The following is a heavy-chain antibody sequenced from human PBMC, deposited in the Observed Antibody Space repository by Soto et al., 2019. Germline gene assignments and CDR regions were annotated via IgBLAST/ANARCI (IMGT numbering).Heavy chain of an antibody. Sequence: ASVKVSCKASGYTFTSYYIHWVRQAPGQGLEWMGIINPSGGSTSYAQKFQGKVTMTRXTSTSTVYMELSSLRSEDTAVYYCAXXAVGSGSYYLWFDPWGQGTLVTVSS. CDR3: AXXAVGSGSYYLWFDP. J-gene: IGHJ5*02. V-gene: IGHV1-46*01. CDR1: GYTFTSYY. CDR2: INPSGGST. D-gene: IGHD3-10*01.